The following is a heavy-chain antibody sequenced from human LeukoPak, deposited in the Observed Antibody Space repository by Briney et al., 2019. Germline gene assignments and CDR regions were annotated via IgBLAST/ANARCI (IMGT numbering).Heavy chain of an antibody. D-gene: IGHD6-19*01. CDR1: GLTSSSYA. V-gene: IGHV3-23*01. Sequence: PGGSLRLSCAASGLTSSSYAMSWVRQAPGKSLEWVSGIGGSGSRTYYADSVKGRFTISRDNSKNTLYLQMNSLRAEDTAIYYCAKKYGVTVYGSGLNYFDYWGQGTLVTVSS. CDR3: AKKYGVTVYGSGLNYFDY. J-gene: IGHJ4*02. CDR2: IGGSGSRT.